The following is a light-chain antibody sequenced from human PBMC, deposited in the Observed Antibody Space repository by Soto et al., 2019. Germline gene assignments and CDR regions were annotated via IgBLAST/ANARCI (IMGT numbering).Light chain of an antibody. CDR1: SGHSSYI. V-gene: IGLV4-60*02. CDR2: LEGSGSY. J-gene: IGLJ2*01. Sequence: QLVLTQSSSASASLGSSVKLTCTLSSGHSSYIIAWHQQQPGKAPRYLMKLEGSGSYNKGSGVPDRFSGSSSGADLYLTISNLQFEDEADYYCETWDSKTRVFGGGTKLTVL. CDR3: ETWDSKTRV.